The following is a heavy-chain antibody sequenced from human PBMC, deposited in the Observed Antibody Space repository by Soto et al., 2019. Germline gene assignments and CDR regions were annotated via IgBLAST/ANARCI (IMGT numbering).Heavy chain of an antibody. J-gene: IGHJ6*02. Sequence: PGGSLRLSCAASGFIFSDHYMDWVRQAPGKGLEWVGRSRNKANSYTTDYAASVKGRFTVSRDDSKNSLYLQMNSLKTEDTAVYYCTSAVIASRGSGLDVWGQGTTVTVSS. V-gene: IGHV3-72*01. CDR1: GFIFSDHY. D-gene: IGHD2-21*01. CDR3: TSAVIASRGSGLDV. CDR2: SRNKANSYTT.